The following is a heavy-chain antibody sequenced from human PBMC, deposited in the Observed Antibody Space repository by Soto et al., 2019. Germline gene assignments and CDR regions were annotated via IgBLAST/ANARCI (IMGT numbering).Heavy chain of an antibody. CDR1: GYTFTSYG. Sequence: ASVKVSCKASGYTFTSYGISWVRQAPGQGLEWMGWISAYNGNTNYAQKLQGRVTMTTDTSTSTAYMELRSLRSDDTAVYYVGRDEGIAACPAGFAPWGQGPPVPVSP. CDR2: ISAYNGNT. V-gene: IGHV1-18*01. D-gene: IGHD6-13*01. J-gene: IGHJ5*02. CDR3: GRDEGIAACPAGFAP.